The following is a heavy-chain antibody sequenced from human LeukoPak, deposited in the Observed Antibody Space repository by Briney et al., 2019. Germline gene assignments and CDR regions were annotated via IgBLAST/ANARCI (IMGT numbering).Heavy chain of an antibody. CDR3: AKGIRSSSWYCFDY. V-gene: IGHV3-48*01. D-gene: IGHD6-13*01. Sequence: GGSLRLSCAASGFTFSSYSMNWVRQAPGKGLEWVSYISSSSSTIYYADSVKGRFTISRDNSKNTLYLQMNSLRAEDTAVYYCAKGIRSSSWYCFDYWGQGTLVSVSS. J-gene: IGHJ4*02. CDR2: ISSSSSTI. CDR1: GFTFSSYS.